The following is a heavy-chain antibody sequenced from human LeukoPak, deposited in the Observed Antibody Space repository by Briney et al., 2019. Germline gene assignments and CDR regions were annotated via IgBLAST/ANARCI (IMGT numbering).Heavy chain of an antibody. CDR1: GFTFDDYD. V-gene: IGHV3-20*01. CDR3: ARGGYCSSTSCPLDY. J-gene: IGHJ4*02. D-gene: IGHD2-2*01. CDR2: INWNGGRT. Sequence: GGSLRLSCAASGFTFDDYDMSWVRQAPGKGLEWVSGINWNGGRTGYADSVKGRFTISRDNVKNSLYLQMYSLRAEDAALYHCARGGYCSSTSCPLDYWGQGTLVTVSS.